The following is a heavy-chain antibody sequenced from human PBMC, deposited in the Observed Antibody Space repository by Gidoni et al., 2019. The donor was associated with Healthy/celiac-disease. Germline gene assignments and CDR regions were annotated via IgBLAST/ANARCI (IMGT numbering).Heavy chain of an antibody. CDR1: GGSISSSSYY. J-gene: IGHJ5*02. Sequence: QLQLQESGPGLVKPSETLSLTCTVSGGSISSSSYYWGWIRQPPGKGLEWIGSIYYSGSTYYNPSLKSRVTISVDTSKNQFSLKLSSVTAADTAVYYCASGTPAAGWFDPWGQGTLVTVSS. CDR3: ASGTPAAGWFDP. V-gene: IGHV4-39*01. CDR2: IYYSGST. D-gene: IGHD2-2*01.